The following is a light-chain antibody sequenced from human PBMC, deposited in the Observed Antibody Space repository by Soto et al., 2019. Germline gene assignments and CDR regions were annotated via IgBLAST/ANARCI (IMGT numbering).Light chain of an antibody. V-gene: IGKV3-15*01. CDR1: QSVNTN. J-gene: IGKJ1*01. Sequence: EIVMTQSPATLSVSPVERATFSCGASQSVNTNLAWYQLKPGQAPRLLVYGASIRATGIPARFSGSGSGTDFTLTISSLETEDFAVYYCQQSSNWLTFGQGTKVDIK. CDR3: QQSSNWLT. CDR2: GAS.